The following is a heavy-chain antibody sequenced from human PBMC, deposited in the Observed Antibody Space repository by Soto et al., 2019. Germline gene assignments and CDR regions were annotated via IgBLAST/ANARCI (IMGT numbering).Heavy chain of an antibody. J-gene: IGHJ6*02. V-gene: IGHV4-34*01. CDR1: GGSFSGYY. CDR2: INHSGST. Sequence: SETLSLTCAVYGGSFSGYYWSWIRQPPGKGLEWIGEINHSGSTNYNPSLKSRVTISVDTSKNQFSLKLSSVTAADTAEYYCASEGASAPEFDWLPPNYYYGMDVWGQGTTVTVSS. CDR3: ASEGASAPEFDWLPPNYYYGMDV. D-gene: IGHD3-9*01.